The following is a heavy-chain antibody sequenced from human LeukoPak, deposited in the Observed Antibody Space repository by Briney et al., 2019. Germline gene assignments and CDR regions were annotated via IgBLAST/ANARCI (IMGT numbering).Heavy chain of an antibody. D-gene: IGHD5-18*01. Sequence: SETLSLTCGVDGGSFSGYDWTWVRQPPGKGLEWIGQINYGGDTNYNPSLKSRVTISLDTSKNQFSLKVTSVTAADTAVYYCARQMNTDMVKAHFDYWGQGTLVTVSS. CDR3: ARQMNTDMVKAHFDY. CDR1: GGSFSGYD. CDR2: INYGGDT. J-gene: IGHJ4*02. V-gene: IGHV4-34*01.